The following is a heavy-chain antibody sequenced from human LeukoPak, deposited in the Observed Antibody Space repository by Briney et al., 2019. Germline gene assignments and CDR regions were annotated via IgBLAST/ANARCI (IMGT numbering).Heavy chain of an antibody. CDR3: ARDPRRGSPDYFDY. J-gene: IGHJ4*02. D-gene: IGHD3-16*01. CDR2: ISYDGYTT. V-gene: IGHV3-30*04. CDR1: GFTLNSYP. Sequence: GTSLRLSCAASGFTLNSYPMHWVRQAPGKGLEWLGVISYDGYTTLHADSVKGRFTISRDDSRDTLYLQMNSLRSEDTAVYYCARDPRRGSPDYFDYWGQGTLVTVST.